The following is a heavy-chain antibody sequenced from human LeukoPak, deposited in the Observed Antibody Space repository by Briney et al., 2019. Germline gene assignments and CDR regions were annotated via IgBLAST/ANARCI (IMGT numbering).Heavy chain of an antibody. CDR1: GGSFSGYY. CDR2: INHSGST. J-gene: IGHJ5*02. CDR3: ARNSKWIGANWFDP. D-gene: IGHD2-2*03. V-gene: IGHV4-34*01. Sequence: SETLSLTCAVYGGSFSGYYWSWIRQPPGKGLEWIGEINHSGSTNYNPSLKSRVTISVDTSKNQFSLKLSSVTAADTAVYYCARNSKWIGANWFDPRGQGTLVTVSS.